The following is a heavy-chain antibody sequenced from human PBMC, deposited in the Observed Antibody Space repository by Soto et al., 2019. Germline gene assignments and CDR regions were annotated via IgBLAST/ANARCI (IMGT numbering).Heavy chain of an antibody. J-gene: IGHJ2*01. CDR3: ARGDDTVTGFSWYFDL. V-gene: IGHV3-33*03. Sequence: QVHLVESGGGVIQPGMSLRLSCAASGFVFSDFAMLWVRQAPGKGLEWVALANYDGAKKYYSDSVRGRFTISRDNSNKTWSLQLTGLRPEDTALYFCARGDDTVTGFSWYFDLWGRGTLVTVSS. D-gene: IGHD4-17*01. CDR2: ANYDGAKK. CDR1: GFVFSDFA.